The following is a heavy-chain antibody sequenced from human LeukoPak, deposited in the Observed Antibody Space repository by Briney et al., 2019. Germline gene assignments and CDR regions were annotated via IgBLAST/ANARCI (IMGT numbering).Heavy chain of an antibody. D-gene: IGHD2-15*01. Sequence: PSETLSLTCTVSGGSINSYYWSWVRQPPGKGLEWIGYIFHSGSTNYNPSLKSRVTMSVDTSKKQVSLKLTSVTAADTAVYYCAREGVVAPLFDPWGQGTLVTVSS. CDR1: GGSINSYY. CDR2: IFHSGST. CDR3: AREGVVAPLFDP. V-gene: IGHV4-59*01. J-gene: IGHJ5*02.